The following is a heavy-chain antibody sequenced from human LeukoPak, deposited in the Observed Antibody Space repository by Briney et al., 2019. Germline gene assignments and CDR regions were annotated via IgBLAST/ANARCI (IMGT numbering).Heavy chain of an antibody. CDR2: IKQDGSEK. CDR1: GFTFSSYW. Sequence: GGSLRLSCAAPGFTFSSYWMSWVRQAPGKGLEWVANIKQDGSEKYYVDSVKGRFTISRDNAKNSLYLQMNSLRAEDTAVYYCARQLRGGAFDISGQGTMVNVSS. D-gene: IGHD3-10*01. J-gene: IGHJ3*02. V-gene: IGHV3-7*01. CDR3: ARQLRGGAFDI.